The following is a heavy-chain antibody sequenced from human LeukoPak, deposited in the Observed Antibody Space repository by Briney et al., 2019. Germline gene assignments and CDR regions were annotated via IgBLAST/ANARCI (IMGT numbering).Heavy chain of an antibody. CDR1: GGSISSGGYY. V-gene: IGHV4-31*03. D-gene: IGHD3-10*01. CDR3: ARASITMVRGPPGWFDP. CDR2: IYYSGST. Sequence: SQTLSLTCTVSGGSISSGGYYWRWIRQHPGKGLEWIGHIYYSGSTYYNPSLKSRVTISVDTSKNQFSLKLSSVTAADTAVYYCARASITMVRGPPGWFDPWGQGTLVTASS. J-gene: IGHJ5*02.